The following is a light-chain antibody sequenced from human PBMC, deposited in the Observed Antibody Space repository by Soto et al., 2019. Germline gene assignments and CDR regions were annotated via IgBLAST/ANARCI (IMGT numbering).Light chain of an antibody. J-gene: IGKJ1*01. CDR2: AAS. CDR1: QGIVNY. CDR3: LQYNNYPRT. V-gene: IGKV1-16*01. Sequence: DIQMTQSPSSLSASVGDRVNITCRASQGIVNYLAWFQQKSGKAPESLIYAASTLHSGVPSRFSASGSGTDFTLTISSLEPEDFATYYCLQYNNYPRTFGQGTRVEIK.